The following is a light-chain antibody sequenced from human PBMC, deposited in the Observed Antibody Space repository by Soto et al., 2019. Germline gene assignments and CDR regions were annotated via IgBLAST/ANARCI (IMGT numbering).Light chain of an antibody. CDR3: QQYDNLPFT. J-gene: IGKJ3*01. CDR1: QEISNY. Sequence: DIQMTWSPSSLCASVGDRVTITCQASQEISNYLNWYQQKPGKAPKLLIYDASNLETGVPSRFSGSGSGTDFTFTISSLQPEDIAAYYCQQYDNLPFTFGPGTKVDIK. V-gene: IGKV1-33*01. CDR2: DAS.